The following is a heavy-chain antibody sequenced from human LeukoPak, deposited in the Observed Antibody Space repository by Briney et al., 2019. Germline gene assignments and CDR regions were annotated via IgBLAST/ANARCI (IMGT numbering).Heavy chain of an antibody. J-gene: IGHJ4*02. D-gene: IGHD6-19*01. CDR3: ARSSGWYRGFLDY. CDR1: GGSISSYY. CDR2: IYYSGST. V-gene: IGHV4-59*01. Sequence: PSETLSLTCTVSGGSISSYYWSWIRQPPGKGLEWIGYIYYSGSTNYNPSLKSRVTISVDTSKNQFSLKLSSVTAADTAVYYCARSSGWYRGFLDYWGQGTLVTVSS.